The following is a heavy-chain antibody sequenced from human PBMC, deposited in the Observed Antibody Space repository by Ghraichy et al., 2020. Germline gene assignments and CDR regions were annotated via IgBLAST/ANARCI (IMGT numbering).Heavy chain of an antibody. CDR1: GLTLSPYP. D-gene: IGHD3-3*01. J-gene: IGHJ4*01. Sequence: GGSLRLSCAASGLTLSPYPINRVRRPPGKGLKWVSSINRDSRYIYYADSVKGRFTISRDNAKNSVYLQMNSLRAEDTAVYYCARVKYYDSWSGYYPSHFDYWGHCTLITVSP. V-gene: IGHV3-21*06. CDR2: INRDSRYI. CDR3: ARVKYYDSWSGYYPSHFDY.